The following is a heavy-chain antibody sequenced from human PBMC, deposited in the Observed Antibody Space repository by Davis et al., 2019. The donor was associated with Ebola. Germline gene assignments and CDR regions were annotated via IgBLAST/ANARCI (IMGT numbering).Heavy chain of an antibody. V-gene: IGHV1-24*01. Sequence: ASVKVSCKVSGYTLTELSMHWVRQAPGKGLEWMGGFDPEDGETIYAQKFQGRVTMTEDTSTDTAYMELSSLRSEDTAVYYCATSYYYGSGSPAKMDVWGQGTTVTVSS. CDR3: ATSYYYGSGSPAKMDV. D-gene: IGHD3-10*01. CDR1: GYTLTELS. CDR2: FDPEDGET. J-gene: IGHJ6*02.